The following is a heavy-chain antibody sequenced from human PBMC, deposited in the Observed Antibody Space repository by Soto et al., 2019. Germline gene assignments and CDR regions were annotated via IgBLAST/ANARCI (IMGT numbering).Heavy chain of an antibody. CDR1: GFTFSSYG. D-gene: IGHD6-13*01. CDR2: ISYDGSNK. J-gene: IGHJ4*02. CDR3: AKEYCSSSLSPDFDY. V-gene: IGHV3-30*18. Sequence: QVQLVESGGGVVQPGRSLRLSCAASGFTFSSYGMHWVRQAPGKGLEWVAVISYDGSNKYYADSVKGRFTISRDNSKNTLYLQMNSLRAEDTAVYYCAKEYCSSSLSPDFDYWGQGTLVTVSS.